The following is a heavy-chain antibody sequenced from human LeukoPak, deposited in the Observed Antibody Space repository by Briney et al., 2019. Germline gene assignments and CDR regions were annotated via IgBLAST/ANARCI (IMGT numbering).Heavy chain of an antibody. CDR2: INPNSGGT. J-gene: IGHJ4*02. Sequence: VASVKVSCKASGYTFTGYYMHWVRQAPGQGLEWMGWINPNSGGTNYAQKFQGRVTMTRDTSISTAHMELSRLRSDDTAVYYCARVTRGRELHPTYYWGQGTLVTVSS. D-gene: IGHD1-26*01. CDR1: GYTFTGYY. CDR3: ARVTRGRELHPTYY. V-gene: IGHV1-2*02.